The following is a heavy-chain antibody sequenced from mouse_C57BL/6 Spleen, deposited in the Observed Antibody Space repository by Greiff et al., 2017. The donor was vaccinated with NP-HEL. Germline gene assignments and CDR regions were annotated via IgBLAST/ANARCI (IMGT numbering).Heavy chain of an antibody. CDR2: IDPSDSET. CDR3: ARFYYGSSLYFDV. CDR1: GYTFTSYW. D-gene: IGHD1-1*01. Sequence: VQLQQPGAELVRPGSSVKLSCKASGYTFTSYWMHWVKQRPIQGLEWIGNIDPSDSETHYNQKFKDKATLTVDKSSSTAYMQLSSLTSEDSAVYYCARFYYGSSLYFDVWGTGTTVTVSS. V-gene: IGHV1-52*01. J-gene: IGHJ1*03.